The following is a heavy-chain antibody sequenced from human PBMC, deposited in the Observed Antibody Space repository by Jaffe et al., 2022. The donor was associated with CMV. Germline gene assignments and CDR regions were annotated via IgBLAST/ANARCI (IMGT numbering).Heavy chain of an antibody. D-gene: IGHD6-13*01. CDR1: GFSFNDYD. J-gene: IGHJ4*02. CDR2: IRGTGAVT. CDR3: AKDLSTYSSSWYAGAYFDY. Sequence: EVQLLESGGGLVQPGGSLRLSCAASGFSFNDYDMSWVRQAPGKGLEWVSAIRGTGAVTYYADSLKGRFTISRDNSKNTLYLQMKSLRAEDTAVYYCAKDLSTYSSSWYAGAYFDYWGQGALVTVSS. V-gene: IGHV3-23*01.